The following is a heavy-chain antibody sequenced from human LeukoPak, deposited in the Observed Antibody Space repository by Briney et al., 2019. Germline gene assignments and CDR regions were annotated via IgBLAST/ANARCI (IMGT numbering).Heavy chain of an antibody. Sequence: AASVKVSCKASGYTFTSYYMHWVRQAPGQGLEWMGIINPSGGSTSYAQKFQGRVTMTRDMSTSTVYMELSSLRSEDTAVYYCARPAAPAFGHYYDISGWALDIWGQGTMVTVSS. D-gene: IGHD3-22*01. CDR1: GYTFTSYY. J-gene: IGHJ3*02. CDR2: INPSGGST. V-gene: IGHV1-46*01. CDR3: ARPAAPAFGHYYDISGWALDI.